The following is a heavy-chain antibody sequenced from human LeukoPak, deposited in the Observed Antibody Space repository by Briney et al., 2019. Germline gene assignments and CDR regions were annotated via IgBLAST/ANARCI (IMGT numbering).Heavy chain of an antibody. J-gene: IGHJ4*02. CDR3: AKDYYDFWSALDS. D-gene: IGHD3-3*01. CDR1: GFTFTSDA. V-gene: IGHV3-23*01. CDR2: ISGSGGST. Sequence: GGSLRLSCAASGFTFTSDAMNWVRQAPGKGLDWVSAISGSGGSTYYADSVKGRFTISRDNSKNTLHLQMNSLRAEDTAVYYCAKDYYDFWSALDSWGQGTPVTVSS.